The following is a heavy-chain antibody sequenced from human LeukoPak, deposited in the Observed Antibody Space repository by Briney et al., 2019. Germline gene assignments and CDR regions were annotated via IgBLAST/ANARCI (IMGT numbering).Heavy chain of an antibody. D-gene: IGHD6-13*01. J-gene: IGHJ3*02. CDR1: GYSFTSYW. V-gene: IGHV5-51*01. CDR3: AIFLTGSSWFHDAFDI. CDR2: IYPGDSDT. Sequence: GESLKISCKGSGYSFTSYWIGWVRQMPGKGLEWMGIIYPGDSDTRYSPSFPGQVTISADKSISTAYLQWSSLKASDTAMYYCAIFLTGSSWFHDAFDIWGQGTMVTVSS.